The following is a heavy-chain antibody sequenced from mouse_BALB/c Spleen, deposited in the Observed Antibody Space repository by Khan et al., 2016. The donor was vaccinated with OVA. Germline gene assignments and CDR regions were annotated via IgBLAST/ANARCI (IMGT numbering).Heavy chain of an antibody. D-gene: IGHD2-4*01. Sequence: QVQLKESGPGLVQPSQSLSITCTVSGFSLTTYGVHWVRQSPGKGLEWLGVIWSGGSTDYNAAFISRVSISKDSSKSQVFFKMDSLQVNDTAIYYCARNYDYDEGLAYWGQGTLVTVLC. J-gene: IGHJ3*01. CDR2: IWSGGST. CDR3: ARNYDYDEGLAY. V-gene: IGHV2-2*02. CDR1: GFSLTTYG.